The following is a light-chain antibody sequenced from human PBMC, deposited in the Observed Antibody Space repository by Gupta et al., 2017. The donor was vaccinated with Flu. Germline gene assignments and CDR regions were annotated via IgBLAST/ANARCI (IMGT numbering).Light chain of an antibody. J-gene: IGKJ5*01. CDR2: DAS. CDR3: QQRSNWPPIT. Sequence: EIVFTQSPATLSLSPGERATLSCRASQSVSSYLAWYQQKPGQAPRLLIYDASNRATGIPARFSCSGSGTDFTLTISSLEPEDFAVYYCQQRSNWPPITFGQGTRLEIK. CDR1: QSVSSY. V-gene: IGKV3-11*01.